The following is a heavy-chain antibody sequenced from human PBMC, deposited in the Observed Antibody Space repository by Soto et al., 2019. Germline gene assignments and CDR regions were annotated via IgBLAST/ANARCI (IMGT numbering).Heavy chain of an antibody. Sequence: EVQLVESGGGLIQPGGSLRLSCAASGFTVSSNYMSWVRQAPGKGLEWVSVIYSGGSTYYADSVKGRFTISRDNSKNTLYLQMNSLRAEDTAVYYCARDLADYGVKTRRWFDLWGRGTLVTVSS. J-gene: IGHJ2*01. CDR1: GFTVSSNY. V-gene: IGHV3-53*01. CDR2: IYSGGST. D-gene: IGHD4-17*01. CDR3: ARDLADYGVKTRRWFDL.